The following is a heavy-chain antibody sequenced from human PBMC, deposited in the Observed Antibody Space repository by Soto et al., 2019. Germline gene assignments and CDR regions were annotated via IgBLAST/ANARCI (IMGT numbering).Heavy chain of an antibody. Sequence: GGSLRLSCSASGFTFNSNYMHWVRRTPGEGQGLRRGLEWVSVIYSGGSTYYGDSVKGRFTISRHNSKNTLYLQMSSLRAEDTAVYYCASHYYGSGSYYGPYYYGMDVWGQGTTVTVSS. CDR3: ASHYYGSGSYYGPYYYGMDV. V-gene: IGHV3-53*04. CDR2: IYSGGST. J-gene: IGHJ6*02. CDR1: GFTFNSNY. D-gene: IGHD3-10*01.